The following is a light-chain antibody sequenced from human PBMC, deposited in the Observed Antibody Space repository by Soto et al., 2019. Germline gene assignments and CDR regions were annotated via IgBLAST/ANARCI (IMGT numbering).Light chain of an antibody. CDR1: QSINDWV. V-gene: IGKV3-20*01. CDR3: QQYGSSLRT. J-gene: IGKJ1*01. CDR2: GAS. Sequence: TQSPSTLSASVGDRVTITCRASQSINDWVAWYQQKPGQAPRLLIYGASSRATGIPDRFSGSGFGTDFTLTISRLEPEDFAVYYCQQYGSSLRTFGQGTKVEI.